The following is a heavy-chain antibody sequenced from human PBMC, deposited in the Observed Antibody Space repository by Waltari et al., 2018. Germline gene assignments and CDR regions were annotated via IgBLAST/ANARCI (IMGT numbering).Heavy chain of an antibody. CDR2: INHSGST. J-gene: IGHJ1*01. D-gene: IGHD3-22*01. V-gene: IGHV4-34*01. CDR3: ARGNRRHSSAYYSGRRVSEYFQH. Sequence: QVLLQQWGAGLLKPAETLSLTCAVYGGSFNGYYWSWIRQSPGKGLEWIGEINHSGSTKYNPSLKSRVIISVDTSKNQFSLNLSSVTAADTAVYYCARGNRRHSSAYYSGRRVSEYFQHWGQGTLVNVFS. CDR1: GGSFNGYY.